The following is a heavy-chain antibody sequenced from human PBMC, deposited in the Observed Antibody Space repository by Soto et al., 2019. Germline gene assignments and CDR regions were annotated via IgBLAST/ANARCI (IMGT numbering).Heavy chain of an antibody. V-gene: IGHV3-30*18. CDR2: ISYDGSNK. CDR1: GFTFSSYG. D-gene: IGHD3-3*01. J-gene: IGHJ6*02. Sequence: GGSLRLSCAASGFTFSSYGMHWVRQAPGKGLEWVAVISYDGSNKYYADSVKGRFTISRDNSKNTLYLQMNSLRAEDTAVYYCAKDLTIFGVDPYSYDGMDALSQGTTVTVSS. CDR3: AKDLTIFGVDPYSYDGMDA.